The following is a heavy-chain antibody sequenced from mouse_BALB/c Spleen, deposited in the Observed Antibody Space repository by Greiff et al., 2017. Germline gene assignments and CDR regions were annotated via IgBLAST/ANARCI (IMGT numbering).Heavy chain of an antibody. D-gene: IGHD1-1*01. J-gene: IGHJ2*01. Sequence: EVQLQQSGPGLVKPSQSLSLTCSVTGYSITSGYYWNWIRQLPGNKLEWMGYISYDGSNNYNPSLKNRISITRDTSKNQFFLKLNSVTTEDTATYYCARDYYGSSYYFDYWGQGTTLTVSS. CDR3: ARDYYGSSYYFDY. CDR1: GYSITSGYY. V-gene: IGHV3-6*02. CDR2: ISYDGSN.